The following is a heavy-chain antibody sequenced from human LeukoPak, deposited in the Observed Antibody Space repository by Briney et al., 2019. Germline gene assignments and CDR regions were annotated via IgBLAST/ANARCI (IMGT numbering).Heavy chain of an antibody. V-gene: IGHV3-53*01. Sequence: GGSLRLSCAASGFTVSSNYMSWVRQAPGKGLEWVSVIYSGGSTYYADSVKGRFTISRDNSKNTLYLQMNSLRAEDTAVYYCAREITIFGVVPGSYYMDVWGKGTTVTVSS. CDR1: GFTVSSNY. CDR2: IYSGGST. J-gene: IGHJ6*03. CDR3: AREITIFGVVPGSYYMDV. D-gene: IGHD3-3*01.